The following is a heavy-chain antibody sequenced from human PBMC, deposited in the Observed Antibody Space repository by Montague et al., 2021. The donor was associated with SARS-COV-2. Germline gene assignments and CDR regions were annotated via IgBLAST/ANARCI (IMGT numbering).Heavy chain of an antibody. CDR3: ASAVSVRSAVNGFDP. J-gene: IGHJ5*02. Sequence: SETLSLTCTVSGGPMSGHYCAWIRQPPGKGLEWLAYIYYCGGTNSNASLKSRVSMSVDTSKNQFSLKLTSVTAADTAVYYCASAVSVRSAVNGFDPWGQGTMVTVSS. CDR2: IYYCGGT. D-gene: IGHD3-10*01. CDR1: GGPMSGHY. V-gene: IGHV4-59*11.